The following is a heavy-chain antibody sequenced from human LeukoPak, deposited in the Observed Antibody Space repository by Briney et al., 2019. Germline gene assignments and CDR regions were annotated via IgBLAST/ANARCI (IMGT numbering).Heavy chain of an antibody. Sequence: PGGSLRLSCAVSGFSFSSYWMHWVRQAPGKGLVWVSRISTDGSSTTYADSVRGRFTISRDNPKNTLYLQMDSLRAEDTAVYYCARPSSGWYGSWGQGTLSPSPQ. CDR3: ARPSSGWYGS. V-gene: IGHV3-74*01. CDR2: ISTDGSST. CDR1: GFSFSSYW. J-gene: IGHJ4*02. D-gene: IGHD6-19*01.